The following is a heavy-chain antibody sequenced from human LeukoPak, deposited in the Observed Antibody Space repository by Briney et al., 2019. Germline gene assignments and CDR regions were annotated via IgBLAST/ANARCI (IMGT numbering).Heavy chain of an antibody. Sequence: GGSLRLSCAASGFTFSSYWMSWVRQAPGKGLEWVANIKQDGSEKYYVDSVKGRFTISRDYSKNTLYLQMNSLRAEDTAVYYCLTRSLVAVTGNYYMDVWGKGTTVTVSS. D-gene: IGHD6-19*01. J-gene: IGHJ6*03. CDR1: GFTFSSYW. CDR2: IKQDGSEK. CDR3: LTRSLVAVTGNYYMDV. V-gene: IGHV3-7*03.